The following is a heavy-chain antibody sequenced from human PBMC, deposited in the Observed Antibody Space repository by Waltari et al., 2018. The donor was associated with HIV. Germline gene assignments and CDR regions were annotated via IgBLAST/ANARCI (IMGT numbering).Heavy chain of an antibody. CDR1: GFTFGDYA. Sequence: QLVESGGALIQPGRSLRLSCTASGFTFGDYAMNWVRQAPGKGVGWVGFIRSKTSGETREYASSVKGRFSISRDDSKGMVYLQMNSLRADDTALYYCVRDLAWRAFDVWGQGTMVTVSS. CDR2: IRSKTSGETR. J-gene: IGHJ3*01. CDR3: VRDLAWRAFDV. V-gene: IGHV3-49*04. D-gene: IGHD3-3*01.